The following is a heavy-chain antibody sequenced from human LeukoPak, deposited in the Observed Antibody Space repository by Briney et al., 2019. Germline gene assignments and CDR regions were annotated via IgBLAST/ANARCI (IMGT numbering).Heavy chain of an antibody. Sequence: ASVKVSCKASGYTFTGYYMHRVQQAPGQGLEWMGRINPNSGGTNYAQKFQGRVTMTRDTSISTAYMELSRLRSDDTAVYYCASRGGSPPRDFDYWGQGTLVTFSS. D-gene: IGHD1-26*01. CDR3: ASRGGSPPRDFDY. V-gene: IGHV1-2*06. J-gene: IGHJ4*02. CDR2: INPNSGGT. CDR1: GYTFTGYY.